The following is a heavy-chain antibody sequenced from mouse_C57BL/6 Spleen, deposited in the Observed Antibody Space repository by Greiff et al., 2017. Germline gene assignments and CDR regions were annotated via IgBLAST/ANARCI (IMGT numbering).Heavy chain of an antibody. D-gene: IGHD1-1*01. V-gene: IGHV1-64*01. J-gene: IGHJ4*01. CDR2: IHPNSGST. Sequence: QVQLQQPGAELVKPGASVKLSCKASGYTFTSYWMHWVKPRPGQGLEWIGMIHPNSGSTNYNEKFKSKATLTVDKASSTAYMQLSSLTSEDSAVYCCARGYYGSSPYMDYWGQGTSVTVSS. CDR1: GYTFTSYW. CDR3: ARGYYGSSPYMDY.